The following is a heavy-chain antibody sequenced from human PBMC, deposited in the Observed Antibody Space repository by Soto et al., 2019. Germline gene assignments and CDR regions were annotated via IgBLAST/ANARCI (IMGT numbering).Heavy chain of an antibody. Sequence: SVKVSCKASGGTFSSYTISWVRQAPGQGLEWMGRIIPILGIANYAQKFQGRVTITADKSTSTAYMELSSLRSEDTAVYYCAREGPGYDILTGYYKGDNWFDPWGQGTLVTVSS. CDR2: IIPILGIA. V-gene: IGHV1-69*04. J-gene: IGHJ5*02. CDR1: GGTFSSYT. D-gene: IGHD3-9*01. CDR3: AREGPGYDILTGYYKGDNWFDP.